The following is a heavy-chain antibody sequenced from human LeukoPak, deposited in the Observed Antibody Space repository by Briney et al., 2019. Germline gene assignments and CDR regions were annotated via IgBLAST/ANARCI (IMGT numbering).Heavy chain of an antibody. D-gene: IGHD4-17*01. CDR3: YGDYSDY. Sequence: GGSLRLSCAASGFTFSNAWMSWVRQAPGKGLEWVGFIRSKAYGGTTEYAASVKGRFTISRDDSKSIAYLQMNSLKTEDTAVYYCYGDYSDYWGQGTLVTVSS. CDR1: GFTFSNAW. J-gene: IGHJ4*02. CDR2: IRSKAYGGTT. V-gene: IGHV3-49*04.